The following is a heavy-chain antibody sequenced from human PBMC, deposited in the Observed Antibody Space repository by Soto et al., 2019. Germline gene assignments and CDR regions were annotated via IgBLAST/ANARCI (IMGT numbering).Heavy chain of an antibody. Sequence: EVQLLESGGGLVQPGGSLRLSCVASGFAFSTHAMSWVRQAPGKGLEWVSYFSGSGGNIYYAESVKGRLTISRDDSKNTRYPQMNRLRVGDTVVYYCAKDPPWAVGTLAMDAGGQGTPVTVSS. V-gene: IGHV3-23*01. D-gene: IGHD1-26*01. CDR2: FSGSGGNI. CDR1: GFAFSTHA. J-gene: IGHJ4*01. CDR3: AKDPPWAVGTLAMDA.